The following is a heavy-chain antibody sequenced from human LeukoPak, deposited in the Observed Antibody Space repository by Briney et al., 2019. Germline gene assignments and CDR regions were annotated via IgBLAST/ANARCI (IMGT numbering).Heavy chain of an antibody. D-gene: IGHD3-22*01. CDR2: IIPILGIA. J-gene: IGHJ4*02. CDR1: GGTLSSYA. CDR3: ARHRDSSGYYASSPFDY. Sequence: SVKVSCKASGGTLSSYAISWVRQAPGQGLEWMGRIIPILGIANYAQKFQGRVTITADKSTSTAYMELSSLRSEDTAVYYCARHRDSSGYYASSPFDYWGQGTLVTVSS. V-gene: IGHV1-69*04.